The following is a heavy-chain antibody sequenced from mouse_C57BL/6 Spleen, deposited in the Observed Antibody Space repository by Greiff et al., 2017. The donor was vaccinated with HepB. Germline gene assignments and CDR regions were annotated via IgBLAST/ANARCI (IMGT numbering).Heavy chain of an antibody. CDR2: FYPGSGSI. J-gene: IGHJ4*01. V-gene: IGHV1-62-2*01. Sequence: VQLQQSGAELVKPGASVKLSCKASGYTFTEYTIHWVKQRSGQGLEWIGWFYPGSGSIKYNEKFKDKATLTADKSSSTVYMELSRLTSEDSAVYFCAGHEGDTTVVARYAMDYWGQGTSVTVSS. CDR3: AGHEGDTTVVARYAMDY. CDR1: GYTFTEYT. D-gene: IGHD1-1*01.